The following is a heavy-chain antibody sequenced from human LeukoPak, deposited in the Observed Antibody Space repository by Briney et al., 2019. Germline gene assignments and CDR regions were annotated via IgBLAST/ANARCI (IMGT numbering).Heavy chain of an antibody. J-gene: IGHJ5*02. V-gene: IGHV1-69*05. CDR2: IIPIFGTA. CDR3: ARAQQSSFNGWSSLSFDP. Sequence: SVKVSCKASGGTFSSYAISWVRQAPGQGLEWMGGIIPIFGTANYAQKFQGRVTITTDESTSTAYMELSSLRSEDTAVYYCARAQQSSFNGWSSLSFDPWGQGTLVTVSS. CDR1: GGTFSSYA. D-gene: IGHD6-19*01.